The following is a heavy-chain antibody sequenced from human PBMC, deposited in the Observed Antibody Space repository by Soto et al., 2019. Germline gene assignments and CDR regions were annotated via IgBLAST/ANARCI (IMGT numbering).Heavy chain of an antibody. V-gene: IGHV3-11*06. D-gene: IGHD3-3*01. CDR1: GFIFGDYY. J-gene: IGHJ1*01. CDR2: ISSSGSDA. Sequence: GSLRLSCVASGFIFGDYYMNWIRQSPGNGLEWLSYISSSGSDAKSADSLKGRFSISRDNAKNSVYLQMNRLSAEDTAVYYCVRVRGFFEWLEWGQGTLVTVS. CDR3: VRVRGFFEWLE.